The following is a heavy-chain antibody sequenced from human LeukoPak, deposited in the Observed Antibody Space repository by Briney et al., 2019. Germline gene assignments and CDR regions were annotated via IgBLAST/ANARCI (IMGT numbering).Heavy chain of an antibody. CDR2: IRSKANSYAR. CDR3: TRLYPSYDFWSGYYSGADY. Sequence: GGSLRLSCAASGFTFSGSAMHWVRQASGKGLEWVGRIRSKANSYARAYAASVKGRFTISRDDSKNTAYLQMNSLKTEDTAVYYCTRLYPSYDFWSGYYSGADYWGQGTLVTVSS. J-gene: IGHJ4*02. V-gene: IGHV3-73*01. CDR1: GFTFSGSA. D-gene: IGHD3-3*01.